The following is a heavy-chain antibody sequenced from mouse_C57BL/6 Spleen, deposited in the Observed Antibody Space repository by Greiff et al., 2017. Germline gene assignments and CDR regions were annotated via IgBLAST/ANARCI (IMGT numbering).Heavy chain of an antibody. J-gene: IGHJ2*01. CDR1: GYTFTSYW. V-gene: IGHV1-64*01. Sequence: VQLQQPGAELVKPGASVKLSCKASGYTFTSYWMHWVKQRPGQGLEWIGMIHPNSGSTNYNEKFKSKATLTVDKSSSTAYMQLSSLTSEDSAVYYCTRTDYYGSSYAFDYWGQGTTLTVSS. CDR2: IHPNSGST. D-gene: IGHD1-1*01. CDR3: TRTDYYGSSYAFDY.